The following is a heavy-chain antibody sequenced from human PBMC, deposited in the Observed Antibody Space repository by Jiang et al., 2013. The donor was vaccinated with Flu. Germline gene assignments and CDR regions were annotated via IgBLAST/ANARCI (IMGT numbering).Heavy chain of an antibody. V-gene: IGHV4-59*01. J-gene: IGHJ4*02. CDR3: ARVATGPVAGIYFFNY. CDR1: GGSIFGFY. D-gene: IGHD6-19*01. Sequence: KPSETLSLTCTVSGGSIFGFYWTWIRQPPGKGLEWIGNIFYTGSTKYNSSLKSRVTISVDTSKNQFSLRLSSVTAADTAVYYCARVATGPVAGIYFFNYWGQGTLVTVSS. CDR2: IFYTGST.